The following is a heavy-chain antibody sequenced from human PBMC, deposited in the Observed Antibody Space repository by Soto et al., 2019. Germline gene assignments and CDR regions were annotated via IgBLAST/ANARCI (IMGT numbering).Heavy chain of an antibody. J-gene: IGHJ6*02. V-gene: IGHV3-30*18. CDR3: AKGYSYGHYYYGMDG. CDR1: GFTFSSYG. Sequence: GGSLRLSCAASGFTFSSYGMHWVRQAPGKGLEWVAVISYDGSNKYYADSVKGRFTISRDNSKNTLYLQMNSLRAEDTAVYYCAKGYSYGHYYYGMDGWGQGTTVTVS. D-gene: IGHD5-18*01. CDR2: ISYDGSNK.